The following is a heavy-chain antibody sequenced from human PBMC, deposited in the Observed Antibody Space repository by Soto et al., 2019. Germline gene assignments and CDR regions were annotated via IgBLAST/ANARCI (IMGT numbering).Heavy chain of an antibody. CDR3: TTRKITGLHAADAFDI. J-gene: IGHJ3*02. CDR2: IKSKTDGGTT. Sequence: GGSLRLSCAASGFTFSNAWMSWVRQAPGKGLEWVGRIKSKTDGGTTDYAAPVKGRFTISRDDSKNTLYLQMNSLKTEDTAVYYCTTRKITGLHAADAFDIWGQGTMATVPS. D-gene: IGHD1-20*01. CDR1: GFTFSNAW. V-gene: IGHV3-15*01.